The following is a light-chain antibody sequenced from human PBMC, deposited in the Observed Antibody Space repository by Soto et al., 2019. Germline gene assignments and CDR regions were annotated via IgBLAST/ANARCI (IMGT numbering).Light chain of an antibody. Sequence: VVITQSPLSLPVTLAQPASISCRSSQSLLYIDGNTYLNWFQQRPGRSPRRLIYKVSNRDSGGPARFIGSGSGTDFALKISRVEAEDVGVYYCMQGTHWPITFGQGTRLEIK. J-gene: IGKJ5*01. CDR3: MQGTHWPIT. CDR2: KVS. CDR1: QSLLYIDGNTY. V-gene: IGKV2-30*01.